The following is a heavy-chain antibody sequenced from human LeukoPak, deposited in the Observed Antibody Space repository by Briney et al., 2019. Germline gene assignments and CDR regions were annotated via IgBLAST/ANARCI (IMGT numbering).Heavy chain of an antibody. Sequence: PGGSLRLSCAASGFTFSSYGMHWVRQAPGKGLEWVAVISYDGSNKYYADSVKGRFTISRDNSKNTLYLQMNSLRAEDTAVYYCAKEGVVMSGYAPFDYWGQGTLVTVSS. J-gene: IGHJ4*02. CDR1: GFTFSSYG. V-gene: IGHV3-30*18. D-gene: IGHD5-12*01. CDR2: ISYDGSNK. CDR3: AKEGVVMSGYAPFDY.